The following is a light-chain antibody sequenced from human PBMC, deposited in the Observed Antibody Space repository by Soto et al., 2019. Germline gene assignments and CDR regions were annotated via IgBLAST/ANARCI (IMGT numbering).Light chain of an antibody. Sequence: QSALTQPASVSGSPGQSITISCTGTSSDVGGYKYVSWYQQHPGQAPKLMIYDVSNRPSGVANRFAGSKSGNTASLTISGLQAEDEAHYYCSSYTSSSTLVVLGEGTKLTVL. CDR1: SSDVGGYKY. CDR3: SSYTSSSTLVV. CDR2: DVS. V-gene: IGLV2-14*01. J-gene: IGLJ2*01.